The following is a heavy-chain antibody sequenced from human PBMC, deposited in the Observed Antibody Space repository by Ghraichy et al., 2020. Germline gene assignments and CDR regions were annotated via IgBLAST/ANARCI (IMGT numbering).Heavy chain of an antibody. J-gene: IGHJ5*02. D-gene: IGHD4-11*01. Sequence: ESLNISCAVYGGSFSGYYWSWIRQPPGKGLEWIGEINHSGSTNYNPSLKSRVTISVDTSKNQFSLKLSSVTAADTAVYYCASQSGGMTTVTTVWFDPWGQGTLVTVSS. CDR3: ASQSGGMTTVTTVWFDP. V-gene: IGHV4-34*01. CDR2: INHSGST. CDR1: GGSFSGYY.